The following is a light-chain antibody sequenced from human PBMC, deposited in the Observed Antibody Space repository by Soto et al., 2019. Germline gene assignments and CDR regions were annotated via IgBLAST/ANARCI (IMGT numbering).Light chain of an antibody. CDR1: QSVGTW. V-gene: IGKV1-5*01. J-gene: IGKJ1*01. CDR3: QQYNRNTWS. CDR2: GAS. Sequence: DIQMTQSPSTLSASVGGRVTITCRASQSVGTWVAWYQQKPGKAPKLLIYGASNLESGVPSRFSGSGYGTEFTLTITTLQPDDFATYFCQQYNRNTWSFXPGTRWISN.